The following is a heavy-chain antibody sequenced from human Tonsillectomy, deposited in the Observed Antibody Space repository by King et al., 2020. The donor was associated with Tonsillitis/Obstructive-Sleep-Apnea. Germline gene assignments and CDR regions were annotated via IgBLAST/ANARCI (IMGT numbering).Heavy chain of an antibody. CDR3: AAYYDYIWGRDY. Sequence: DVQLVESGGGLVQPGGSLRLSCAASGFTFSSYSMNWVRQAPGKGLEWVSYISSSSSTIYYADSVKGRFTISRDNAKNSLYLQMNSLRDEDTAVYYCAAYYDYIWGRDYWGQGTLVTVS. V-gene: IGHV3-48*02. D-gene: IGHD3-16*01. CDR2: ISSSSSTI. J-gene: IGHJ4*02. CDR1: GFTFSSYS.